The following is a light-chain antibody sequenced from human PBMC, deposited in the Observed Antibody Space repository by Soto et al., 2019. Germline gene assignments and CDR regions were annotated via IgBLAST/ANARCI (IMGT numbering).Light chain of an antibody. V-gene: IGKV1-5*01. CDR1: QSVSNW. CDR3: QQYYSYWT. CDR2: DAS. J-gene: IGKJ1*01. Sequence: DIQMTQSPSTLSGSVGDRVTITCRASQSVSNWLAWYQQKSGKAPKLLIYDASSLQSGVPSRFSGSGSGTEFALTISSLQPDDFATYYCQQYYSYWTFGQGTKVDIK.